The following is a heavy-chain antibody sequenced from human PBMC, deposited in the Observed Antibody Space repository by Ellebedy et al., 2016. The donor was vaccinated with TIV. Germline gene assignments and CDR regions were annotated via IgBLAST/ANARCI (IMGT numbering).Heavy chain of an antibody. J-gene: IGHJ6*02. Sequence: ASVKVSCKASGYTFTIYTMHWVRQAPGQRLEWMGWINAGNGNTKYSQKFQDRVTITRDTSASTAYMELSSLRSEDTAVYYCATPLYCTNGVCQDVWGQGTTVTVSS. D-gene: IGHD2-8*01. CDR1: GYTFTIYT. CDR2: INAGNGNT. V-gene: IGHV1-3*01. CDR3: ATPLYCTNGVCQDV.